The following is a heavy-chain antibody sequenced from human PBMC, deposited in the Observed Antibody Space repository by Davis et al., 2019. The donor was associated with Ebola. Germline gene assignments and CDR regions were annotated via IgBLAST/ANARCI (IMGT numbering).Heavy chain of an antibody. Sequence: ASVKVSCKASGYTFTSYDINWVRQATGQGLEWMGWISAYNGNTNYAQKLQGRVTMTTDTSTSTACMELRSLRSDDTAVYYCARDRMRAAIYYYYGMDVWGQETTVTVSS. CDR1: GYTFTSYD. CDR3: ARDRMRAAIYYYYGMDV. CDR2: ISAYNGNT. D-gene: IGHD2-2*01. V-gene: IGHV1-18*01. J-gene: IGHJ6*02.